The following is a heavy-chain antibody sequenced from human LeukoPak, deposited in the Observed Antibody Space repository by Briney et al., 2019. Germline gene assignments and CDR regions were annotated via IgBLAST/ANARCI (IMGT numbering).Heavy chain of an antibody. CDR2: ISGYNGDT. V-gene: IGHV1-18*01. CDR3: ARDYFHGHCAGLSCFLLDY. Sequence: ASVRVSCKASGYMFNRYGISWVRQGPGQGLEWMGWISGYNGDTKYAEKLQGRVTMTTDTSTSTAYMELGSLNSDDTAVYFCARDYFHGHCAGLSCFLLDYWGQGPWSPSPQ. D-gene: IGHD2-8*02. J-gene: IGHJ4*02. CDR1: GYMFNRYG.